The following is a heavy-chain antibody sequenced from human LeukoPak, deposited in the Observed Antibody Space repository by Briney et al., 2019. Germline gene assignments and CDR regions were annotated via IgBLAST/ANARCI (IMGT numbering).Heavy chain of an antibody. V-gene: IGHV4-4*02. CDR1: GGSINSSHW. Sequence: SETLSLTCGVSGGSINSSHWWSWVRQPPGKGLEWIGQIYHSGSSNYNPSLKSRVTISVDKSKNQFSLKLFSVTAADTAVYYCARAGPFGNWFDPWGQGTLVTVSS. J-gene: IGHJ5*02. D-gene: IGHD3-10*01. CDR2: IYHSGSS. CDR3: ARAGPFGNWFDP.